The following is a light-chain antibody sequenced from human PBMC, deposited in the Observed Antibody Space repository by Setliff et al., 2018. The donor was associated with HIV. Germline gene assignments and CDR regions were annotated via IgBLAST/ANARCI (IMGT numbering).Light chain of an antibody. CDR3: SSYTSSTPLYV. CDR1: SSDIGGYGL. V-gene: IGLV2-14*02. CDR2: DVN. Sequence: QSALAQPASVSGSPGQSITISCTGSSSDIGGYGLVSWYQQHPGRAPKLIIYDVNKWPSGISNRFSGSKSGHTASLTISGLQSDDEADYYCSSYTSSTPLYVFGTGTKVTVL. J-gene: IGLJ1*01.